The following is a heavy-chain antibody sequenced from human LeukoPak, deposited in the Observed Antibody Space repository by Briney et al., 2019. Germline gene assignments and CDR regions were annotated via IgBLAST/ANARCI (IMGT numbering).Heavy chain of an antibody. CDR1: GGSFSGYY. J-gene: IGHJ4*02. D-gene: IGHD3-22*01. CDR3: ARQSYDSSGYYSRRYFDY. V-gene: IGHV4-34*01. Sequence: PSETLSLTCAVYGGSFSGYYWSWIRQSPGKGLEWIGEINHSGSTNYNPSLKSRVTMSVDTSKNQFSLKLSSVTAADTAVYYCARQSYDSSGYYSRRYFDYWGQGTLVTVSS. CDR2: INHSGST.